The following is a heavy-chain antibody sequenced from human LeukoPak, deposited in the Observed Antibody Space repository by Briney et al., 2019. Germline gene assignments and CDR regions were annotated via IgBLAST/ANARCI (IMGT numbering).Heavy chain of an antibody. J-gene: IGHJ4*02. CDR3: ARRVVADFDY. CDR1: GFTFSSYD. V-gene: IGHV3-23*01. CDR2: ISDGGSST. Sequence: GGSLRLSCAASGFTFSSYDMSWVRQAPGKGLEWVSAISDGGSSTYYADAVKGRFTISRDNSKNTLHLQMNTLRAEDTAVYYCARRVVADFDYWGQGTLVTVSS. D-gene: IGHD2-15*01.